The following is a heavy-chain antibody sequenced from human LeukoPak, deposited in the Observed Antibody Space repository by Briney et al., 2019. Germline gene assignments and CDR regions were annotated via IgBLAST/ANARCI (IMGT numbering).Heavy chain of an antibody. D-gene: IGHD3-3*01. CDR3: ARDYVRYYDFWSPKLNDYYYMDV. CDR2: IIPIFGTA. CDR1: GGTFSSYA. Sequence: SVKVSCKASGGTFSSYAISWVRQAPGQGLEWMGGIIPIFGTANYAQKFQGRVTITADESTSTAYMELSSLRSEDTAVYYCARDYVRYYDFWSPKLNDYYYMDVLGKGTTVTVSS. V-gene: IGHV1-69*13. J-gene: IGHJ6*03.